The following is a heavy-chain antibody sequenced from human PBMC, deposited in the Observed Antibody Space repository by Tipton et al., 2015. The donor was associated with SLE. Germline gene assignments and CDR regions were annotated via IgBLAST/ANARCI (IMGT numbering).Heavy chain of an antibody. CDR1: GASISSYY. V-gene: IGHV4-59*01. Sequence: TLSLTCTVSGASISSYYWSWIRQPPGTRLEWIAYSSYSGSTNYNSSLKSRGSISIDTSKNQFSLKMTSLTPADTAVYFCAGGGASARFDFWGQGTLVTASS. CDR3: AGGGASARFDF. D-gene: IGHD3-10*01. J-gene: IGHJ4*02. CDR2: SSYSGST.